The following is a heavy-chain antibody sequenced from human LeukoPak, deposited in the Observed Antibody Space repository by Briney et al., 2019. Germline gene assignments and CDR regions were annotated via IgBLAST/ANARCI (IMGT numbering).Heavy chain of an antibody. D-gene: IGHD4-11*01. Sequence: ASVKVSCKASGYTFTSYDINWVRQATGQGLEWMGWMNPNSGNTGYAQKFQGRVTMTRNTSISTAYMELSSLRSDDTAVYYCARERTNDYSNPGGGSDYFDYWGQGTLVTVSS. V-gene: IGHV1-8*02. CDR2: MNPNSGNT. CDR3: ARERTNDYSNPGGGSDYFDY. J-gene: IGHJ4*02. CDR1: GYTFTSYD.